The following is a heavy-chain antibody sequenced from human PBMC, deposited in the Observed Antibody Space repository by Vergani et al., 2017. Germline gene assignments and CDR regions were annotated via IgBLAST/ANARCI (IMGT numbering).Heavy chain of an antibody. Sequence: QVQLQESGPGLVKPSQTLSLTCTVSGGSISSGSYYWSWIRQPAGKGLEWIGRIYTSGSTNYNPSLKSRVTISVDTSKNQFSLKLSSVTAADTAVYYCARCRLRGRFDDWGQGTLVTVSS. CDR2: IYTSGST. J-gene: IGHJ4*02. CDR1: GGSISSGSYY. V-gene: IGHV4-61*02. CDR3: ARCRLRGRFDD. D-gene: IGHD4-17*01.